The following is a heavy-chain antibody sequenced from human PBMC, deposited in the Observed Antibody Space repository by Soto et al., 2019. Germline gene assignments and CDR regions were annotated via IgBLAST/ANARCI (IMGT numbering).Heavy chain of an antibody. CDR3: TARYCSSTSCTFLYSY. J-gene: IGHJ4*02. Sequence: GGSLSLSCAASGFTFSNAWMSWVRQAPGKGLEWVGRIKSKTDGGTTDYAAPVKGRFTISRDDSKNTLYLQMNSLKTEDTAVYYCTARYCSSTSCTFLYSYWGQGTLVTVSS. CDR1: GFTFSNAW. CDR2: IKSKTDGGTT. V-gene: IGHV3-15*01. D-gene: IGHD2-2*01.